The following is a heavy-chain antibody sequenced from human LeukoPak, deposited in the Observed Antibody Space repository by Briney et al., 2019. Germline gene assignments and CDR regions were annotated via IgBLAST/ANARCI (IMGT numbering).Heavy chain of an antibody. CDR1: GGSFSGYC. J-gene: IGHJ4*02. CDR3: ARVNECSSTSCYISY. V-gene: IGHV4-34*01. Sequence: SETLSLTCAVYGGSFSGYCWSWIRQPPGKGLEWIGEINHSGSTNYNPSLKSRVTISVDTSKNQFSLKLSSVTAADTAVYYCARVNECSSTSCYISYWGQGTLVTVSS. CDR2: INHSGST. D-gene: IGHD2-2*02.